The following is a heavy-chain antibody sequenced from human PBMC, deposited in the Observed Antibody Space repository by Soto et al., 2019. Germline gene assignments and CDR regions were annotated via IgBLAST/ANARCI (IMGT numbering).Heavy chain of an antibody. CDR1: GGSISSGGYY. Sequence: QVQLQESGPGLVKPSQTLSLTCTVSGGSISSGGYYWSWIRQHPGKGLEWIGYIYYSGSTYYNPSLKSRVTISVDTSKNQFSLKLSSVTAADTAVYYCARAGRVRGRKGGMDVWGQGTTVSVSS. CDR2: IYYSGST. CDR3: ARAGRVRGRKGGMDV. D-gene: IGHD3-10*01. V-gene: IGHV4-31*03. J-gene: IGHJ6*02.